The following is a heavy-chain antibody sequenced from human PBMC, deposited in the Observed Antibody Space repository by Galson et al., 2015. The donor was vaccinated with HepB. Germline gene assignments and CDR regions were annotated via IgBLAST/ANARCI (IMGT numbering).Heavy chain of an antibody. D-gene: IGHD2-2*02. CDR3: ARAQQINPQVVPAAIFPYYYYMDV. CDR1: GGTFSSYA. V-gene: IGHV1-69*13. Sequence: SVKVSCKASGGTFSSYAISWVRQAPGQGLEWMGGIIPIFGTANYAQKFQGRVTITADESTSTAYMELSSLRSEDTAVYYCARAQQINPQVVPAAIFPYYYYMDVWGKGTTVTVSS. J-gene: IGHJ6*03. CDR2: IIPIFGTA.